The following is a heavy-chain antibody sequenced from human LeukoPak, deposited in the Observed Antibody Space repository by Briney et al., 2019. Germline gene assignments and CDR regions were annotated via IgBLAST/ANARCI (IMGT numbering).Heavy chain of an antibody. V-gene: IGHV4-30-4*08. CDR1: GGSISSGDYY. J-gene: IGHJ4*02. CDR3: ASYNTYSNYPSYYFDC. D-gene: IGHD4-11*01. Sequence: SETLSLTCTVSGGSISSGDYYWSWIRQPPGKGLEWIGYIYYSGSTYYNPSLKSRVTISVDTSKNQFSLKLSSVTAADTAVYYCASYNTYSNYPSYYFDCWGQGTLVTVSS. CDR2: IYYSGST.